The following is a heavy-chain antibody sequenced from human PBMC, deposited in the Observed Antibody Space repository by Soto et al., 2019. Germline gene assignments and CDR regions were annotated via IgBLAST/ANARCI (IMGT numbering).Heavy chain of an antibody. Sequence: SETLSLTCAVYGGSFSGYYWSWIRKPPGKGVEWNGEINHSGSTNYNPSLKSQVTITVDTSKNQFSLKLSYMTAADTAVYYCARALRYFNWLPAYYGMDVWGQGTTVAVSS. CDR3: ARALRYFNWLPAYYGMDV. D-gene: IGHD3-9*01. CDR2: INHSGST. CDR1: GGSFSGYY. V-gene: IGHV4-34*01. J-gene: IGHJ6*02.